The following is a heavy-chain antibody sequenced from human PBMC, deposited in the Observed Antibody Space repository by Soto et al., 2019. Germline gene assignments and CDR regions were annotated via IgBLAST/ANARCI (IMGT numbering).Heavy chain of an antibody. D-gene: IGHD3-16*01. CDR3: ARDPALITGYYYAMDV. V-gene: IGHV4-4*07. J-gene: IGHJ6*02. CDR1: GVSISSYY. CDR2: IYASGNT. Sequence: QVQLQESGPGLVKPSETLSLTCTVSGVSISSYYWSWIRQPAGKGLEWIGRIYASGNTNYNPSLKSRVTMSVDTSNNQFSLKLTSVTAADTAVYYCARDPALITGYYYAMDVWGQGTTVTVSS.